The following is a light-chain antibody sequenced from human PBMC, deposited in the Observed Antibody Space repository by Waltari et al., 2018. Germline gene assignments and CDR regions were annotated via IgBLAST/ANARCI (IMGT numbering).Light chain of an antibody. J-gene: IGLJ3*02. V-gene: IGLV4-69*01. CDR1: SGHSSNI. CDR2: VNSDVSH. CDR3: QTGGHGTWV. Sequence: QLVLTQSPSASASLGASVKLTCTLSSGHSSNIVAWLQQQPEKGPRYLMKVNSDVSHTKGDEIPDRFACSSSGAVRYLTIASLQSEDEADYYCQTGGHGTWVFGGGTKLTVL.